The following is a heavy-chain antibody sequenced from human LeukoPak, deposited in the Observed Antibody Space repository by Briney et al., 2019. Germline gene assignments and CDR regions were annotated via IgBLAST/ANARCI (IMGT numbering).Heavy chain of an antibody. CDR3: AKSRFAGASKSVALHS. Sequence: PGGFLRLSCEASGFIFTTYGMQWLRQAPGKGLEWVALISYDGNNEYYADSVRGRFTVSRDDSKNSVYLQMNTLRVEDTAVYYCAKSRFAGASKSVALHSWGQGTLVTVSS. CDR1: GFIFTTYG. CDR2: ISYDGNNE. J-gene: IGHJ4*02. D-gene: IGHD1-26*01. V-gene: IGHV3-30*18.